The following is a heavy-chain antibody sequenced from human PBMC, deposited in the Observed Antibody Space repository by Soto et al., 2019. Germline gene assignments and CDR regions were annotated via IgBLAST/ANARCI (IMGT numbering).Heavy chain of an antibody. CDR1: GGTFNNYA. D-gene: IGHD3-22*01. CDR2: IIPIFATA. CDR3: ARDAFYYDGPSGIYYFDY. V-gene: IGHV1-69*13. Sequence: GASVKVSCKASGGTFNNYAISWVRQAPGQGLEWMGGIIPIFATANYAQKFQGRLTITADGYTSSAYMELSSLTSDDTAVYYCARDAFYYDGPSGIYYFDYWGQGTPVTVSS. J-gene: IGHJ4*02.